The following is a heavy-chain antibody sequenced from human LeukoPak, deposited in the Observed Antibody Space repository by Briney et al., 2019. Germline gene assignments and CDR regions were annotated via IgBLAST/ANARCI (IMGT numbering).Heavy chain of an antibody. Sequence: GGSLRLSCTASGFTFGDYAMSWVRQAPGKGLEWVGFIRSKAYGGTTEYAASVKGRFTISRDDSKSIAYLQMNSLKTEDTAVYYCTRVASYDFWSGHSALHWYFDLWGRGTLVTVSS. J-gene: IGHJ2*01. CDR3: TRVASYDFWSGHSALHWYFDL. V-gene: IGHV3-49*04. CDR1: GFTFGDYA. D-gene: IGHD3-3*01. CDR2: IRSKAYGGTT.